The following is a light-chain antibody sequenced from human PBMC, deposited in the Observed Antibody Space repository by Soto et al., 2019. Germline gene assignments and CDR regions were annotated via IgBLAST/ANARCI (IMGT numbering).Light chain of an antibody. J-gene: IGKJ4*01. CDR3: QQYDDDVPT. CDR2: EAS. V-gene: IGKV1-33*01. Sequence: DIQMTQSPSSLSASVGDRVTITWQASQDVTKYLSWYQQKPGKAPKLLIYEASTLEVGVPSRFSGSGSGTDFTFTITSLQPEDFATYYCQQYDDDVPTFGGGTKVEI. CDR1: QDVTKY.